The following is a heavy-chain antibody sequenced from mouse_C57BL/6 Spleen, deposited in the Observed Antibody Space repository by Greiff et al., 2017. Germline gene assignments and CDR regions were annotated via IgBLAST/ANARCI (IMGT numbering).Heavy chain of an antibody. D-gene: IGHD4-1*01. Sequence: VQLQQSGPELVKPGASVKISCKASGYTFTDYYMNWVKQSHGKSLEWIGDINPNNGGTSYNQKFKGKATLTVDKSSSTAYMELRSLTSEDSAVYYCARFCWDEDYFDYWGQGTTLTVSS. V-gene: IGHV1-26*01. J-gene: IGHJ2*01. CDR2: INPNNGGT. CDR1: GYTFTDYY. CDR3: ARFCWDEDYFDY.